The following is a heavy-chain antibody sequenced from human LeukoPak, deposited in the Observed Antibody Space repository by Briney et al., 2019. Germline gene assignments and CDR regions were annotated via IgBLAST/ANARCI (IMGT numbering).Heavy chain of an antibody. CDR3: AKLYSSGWYVADY. CDR2: ILGSGDST. J-gene: IGHJ4*02. V-gene: IGHV3-23*01. Sequence: GGSLRLSCTASGFTFSGYAMSWVRQAPGKRLEWVSTILGSGDSTFYADSVKGRFTISRDNSKNTLFLHMTSLRAEDTAVYYCAKLYSSGWYVADYWGQGTLVTVSS. CDR1: GFTFSGYA. D-gene: IGHD6-19*01.